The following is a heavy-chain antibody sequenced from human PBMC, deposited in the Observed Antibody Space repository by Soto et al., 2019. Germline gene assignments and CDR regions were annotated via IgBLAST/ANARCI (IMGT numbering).Heavy chain of an antibody. J-gene: IGHJ6*02. D-gene: IGHD6-19*01. Sequence: GESLKISCKGSGYSFTSYWIGWVRQMPGKGLEWMGIIYPGDSDTRYSPSFQGQVTISADKSISTAYLQWSSLKASDTAMYYCARPSSSGWNYYYGMDVWGQGTTVTVSS. CDR3: ARPSSSGWNYYYGMDV. V-gene: IGHV5-51*01. CDR2: IYPGDSDT. CDR1: GYSFTSYW.